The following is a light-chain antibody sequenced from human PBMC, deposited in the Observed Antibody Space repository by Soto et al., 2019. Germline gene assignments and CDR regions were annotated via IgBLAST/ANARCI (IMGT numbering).Light chain of an antibody. Sequence: EIVMTQYPATLCVSPWERATLYCRASQSVSSSYLAWYQQKPGQAPRLLIYGASSRATGIPDRFSGSGSGTDFTLTISRLEPEDFAVYYCQQRSNWLFGPGTKVDIK. J-gene: IGKJ3*01. CDR2: GAS. CDR3: QQRSNWL. CDR1: QSVSSSY. V-gene: IGKV3D-20*02.